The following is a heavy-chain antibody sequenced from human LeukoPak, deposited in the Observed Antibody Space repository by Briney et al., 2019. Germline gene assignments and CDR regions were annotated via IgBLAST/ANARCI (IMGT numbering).Heavy chain of an antibody. CDR3: ARGITGQPKLYDSSGYYYRGSGRQFDY. CDR2: INHSGST. Sequence: PSETLSLTCAVYGGSFSGYYWSWIRQPPGKGLEWIGEINHSGSTNYNPSLKSRVTISVDTSKNQFSLKLSSVTAADTAVYYCARGITGQPKLYDSSGYYYRGSGRQFDYWGQGTLVTVSS. V-gene: IGHV4-34*01. J-gene: IGHJ4*02. CDR1: GGSFSGYY. D-gene: IGHD3-22*01.